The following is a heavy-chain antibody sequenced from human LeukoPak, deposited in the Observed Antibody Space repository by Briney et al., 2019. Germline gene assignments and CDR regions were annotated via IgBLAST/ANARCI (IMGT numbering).Heavy chain of an antibody. CDR1: GFTFSSYW. V-gene: IGHV3-7*02. Sequence: GVSLRLSCAASGFTFSSYWMSWVRQAPGKGLEWVANIKQDGSEKYYVDSVKGRFTISRDNAKNSLYLQMNSLRAEDTAVYYCARGLPRIGAFFDYWGQGAPVTVST. D-gene: IGHD1-26*01. J-gene: IGHJ4*02. CDR2: IKQDGSEK. CDR3: ARGLPRIGAFFDY.